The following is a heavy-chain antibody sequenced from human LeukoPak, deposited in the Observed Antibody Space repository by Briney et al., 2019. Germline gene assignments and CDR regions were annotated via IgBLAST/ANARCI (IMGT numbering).Heavy chain of an antibody. CDR1: GYTFTSYA. D-gene: IGHD2-15*01. Sequence: ASVKVSCKASGYTFTSYAISWVRQAPGQGLEWMGWVSAYNGVTNYAQKFQGRVTMATDTPTSTAYMELSSLRSEDTAVYYCAIYCSGGSCYGVWFDPWGQGTLVTVSS. J-gene: IGHJ5*02. CDR3: AIYCSGGSCYGVWFDP. V-gene: IGHV1-18*01. CDR2: VSAYNGVT.